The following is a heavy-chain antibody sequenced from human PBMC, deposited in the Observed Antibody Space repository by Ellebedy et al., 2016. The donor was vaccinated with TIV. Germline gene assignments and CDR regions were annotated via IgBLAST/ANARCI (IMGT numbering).Heavy chain of an antibody. Sequence: PGGSLRLSCAASGFTFSDHYMDWVRQAPGKGLEWVGRTRNKANSYTTDYAASVKGRFTISRDDSKNSLYLQMNSLKTEDTAVYYCVSPAGSSGYWEAFDIWGQGTMVTVSS. CDR3: VSPAGSSGYWEAFDI. J-gene: IGHJ3*02. CDR2: TRNKANSYTT. V-gene: IGHV3-72*01. CDR1: GFTFSDHY. D-gene: IGHD3-22*01.